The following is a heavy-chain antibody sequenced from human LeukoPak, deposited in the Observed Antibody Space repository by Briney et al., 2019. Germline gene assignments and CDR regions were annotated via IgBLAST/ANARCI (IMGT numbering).Heavy chain of an antibody. V-gene: IGHV3-66*01. Sequence: PGGSLTLSCAASGFIVSTNYMNWVRQAPGKGLEWVSVLYAGGGTAYADSVKGRFTVSRDNSKNTLYLQMNSLRVEDTAVYYCARDQVGCGGDCYGDAFDLWGQGTLVTVSS. D-gene: IGHD2-21*02. CDR1: GFIVSTNY. CDR2: LYAGGGT. CDR3: ARDQVGCGGDCYGDAFDL. J-gene: IGHJ3*01.